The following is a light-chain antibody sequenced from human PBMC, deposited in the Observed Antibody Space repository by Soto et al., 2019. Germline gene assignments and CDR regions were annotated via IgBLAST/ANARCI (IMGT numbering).Light chain of an antibody. J-gene: IGKJ5*01. V-gene: IGKV3-11*01. CDR3: WQRSNWPIT. CDR2: DAS. CDR1: QSVSSY. Sequence: EIVLTQSPATLSLSPGDRATLSCRTSQSVSSYFACYQQKPGRAPRLLIYDASNRATGNPARFIASGSGTVFTHTSSSLEPEDFAVYYCWQRSNWPITVIQGTPLEI.